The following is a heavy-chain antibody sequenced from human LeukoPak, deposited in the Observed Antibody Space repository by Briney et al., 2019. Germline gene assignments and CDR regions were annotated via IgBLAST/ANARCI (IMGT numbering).Heavy chain of an antibody. CDR3: ARGNGQQLVSYYMDV. V-gene: IGHV4-34*01. D-gene: IGHD6-13*01. CDR2: INHSGST. Sequence: PSETLSLTCAVYGGSFSGYYWSWIRQPPGKGLEWIGEINHSGSTNYNPSLKSRVTISVDTSKNQFSLKLSSVTAADTAVYYCARGNGQQLVSYYMDVWGKGTTVTVSS. CDR1: GGSFSGYY. J-gene: IGHJ6*03.